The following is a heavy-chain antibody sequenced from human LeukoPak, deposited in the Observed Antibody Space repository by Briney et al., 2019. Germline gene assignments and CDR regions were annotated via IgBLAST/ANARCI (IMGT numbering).Heavy chain of an antibody. CDR2: IKTDGYDK. Sequence: GGSLRLSCAASGFTFSNYWMAWVRQAPGKGLEWVANIKTDGYDKYYADSVKGRFTISRDNSKNTLYLQMNSLRAEDTAVYYCAKDLYGDSYDDAFDIWGQGTMVTVSS. V-gene: IGHV3-7*01. D-gene: IGHD4-17*01. J-gene: IGHJ3*02. CDR1: GFTFSNYW. CDR3: AKDLYGDSYDDAFDI.